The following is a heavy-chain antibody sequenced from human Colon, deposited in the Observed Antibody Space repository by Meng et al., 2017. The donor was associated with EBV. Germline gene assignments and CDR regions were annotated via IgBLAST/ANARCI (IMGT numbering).Heavy chain of an antibody. CDR2: VSHPGSA. CDR1: GGSFSGYV. V-gene: IGHV4-34*01. D-gene: IGHD3-9*01. J-gene: IGHJ4*02. CDR3: ARVPTTGYKDH. Sequence: QVLLQQLGAGLLKPSETLSLTCTVNGGSFSGYVWSWVRRPPGKGMEWIGEVSHPGSANYNPSLKSRVTISVDASEKQFSLRLTSVTAADSAVYYCARVPTTGYKDHWGQGTLVTVSS.